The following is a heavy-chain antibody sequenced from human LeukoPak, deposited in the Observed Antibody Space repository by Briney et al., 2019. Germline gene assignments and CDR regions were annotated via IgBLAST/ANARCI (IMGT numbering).Heavy chain of an antibody. J-gene: IGHJ5*02. D-gene: IGHD1-26*01. V-gene: IGHV1-46*01. Sequence: ASVKVSCKASGDTFSSYYMHWVRQAPGQGLEWMGIINPSGGSTSYAQKFQGRVTMTRDMSTSTVYMELSSLRSEDTAVYYCARVWDRDRNWFDPWGQGTLVTVSS. CDR2: INPSGGST. CDR1: GDTFSSYY. CDR3: ARVWDRDRNWFDP.